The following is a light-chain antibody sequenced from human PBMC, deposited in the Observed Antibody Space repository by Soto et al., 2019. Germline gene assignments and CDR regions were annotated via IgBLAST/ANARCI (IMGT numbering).Light chain of an antibody. CDR1: SGDVGAYNF. J-gene: IGLJ1*01. Sequence: QSALTQPASVSGAPGQSSRVSCAGGSGDVGAYNFVSWHQQHPGKAPKLMIYNVYDRPSGISYRFSGSKSGNTASLTISGLQGEDEADYYCSAYTVSRTYVFGTGTKVTVL. CDR3: SAYTVSRTYV. CDR2: NVY. V-gene: IGLV2-14*03.